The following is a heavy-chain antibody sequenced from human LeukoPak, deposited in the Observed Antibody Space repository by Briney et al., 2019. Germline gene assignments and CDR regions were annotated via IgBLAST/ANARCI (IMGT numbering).Heavy chain of an antibody. Sequence: PGGSLRLSCAASGSTFSNYAMSWVRQAPGKGLEWVSGVSGSGDSTYYADSVKGRFTISRDNSKNTLYLQMNSLRAEDTALYYCAKGNIAAAATSLHFDYWGQGTLVTVSS. V-gene: IGHV3-23*01. J-gene: IGHJ4*02. CDR3: AKGNIAAAATSLHFDY. CDR1: GSTFSNYA. CDR2: VSGSGDST. D-gene: IGHD6-13*01.